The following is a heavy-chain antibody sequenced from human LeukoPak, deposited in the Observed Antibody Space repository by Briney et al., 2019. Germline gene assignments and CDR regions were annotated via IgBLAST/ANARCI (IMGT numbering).Heavy chain of an antibody. D-gene: IGHD6-13*01. V-gene: IGHV3-23*01. CDR3: AKDRNWYSSSSDY. J-gene: IGHJ4*02. CDR1: GFTFSSYA. Sequence: GGSLRLSCAASGFTFSSYAMSWVRQAPGKGLEWVSAISGSGGSTYYADSVRGRFTISRDNSKNTLYLQMNSLRAEDTAVYYCAKDRNWYSSSSDYWGQGTLVTVSS. CDR2: ISGSGGST.